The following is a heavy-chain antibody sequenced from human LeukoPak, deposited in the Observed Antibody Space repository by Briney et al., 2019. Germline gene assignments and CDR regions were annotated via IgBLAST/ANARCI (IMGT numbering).Heavy chain of an antibody. CDR1: GYTFTGYY. CDR3: ARAGGTDGSYRYLVDV. V-gene: IGHV1-2*02. D-gene: IGHD3-16*02. CDR2: INPNSGGT. J-gene: IGHJ6*04. Sequence: ASVKVSCKASGYTFTGYYMHWVRQAPGQGLEWMGWINPNSGGTNYAQKFQGRVTMTRDTSISTAYMELSRLRSDDTAVYYCARAGGTDGSYRYLVDVWGKGTTVTVSS.